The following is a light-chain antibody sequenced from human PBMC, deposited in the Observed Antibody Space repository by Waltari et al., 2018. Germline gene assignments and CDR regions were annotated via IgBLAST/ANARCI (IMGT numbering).Light chain of an antibody. CDR2: WSS. CDR3: QQCYTSPDT. V-gene: IGKV4-1*01. Sequence: IVLTQSPAAVAVSLRWRATINCKSSPSVLSSSNNKNYLGWYQQKPGQPPKLLISWSSARESEVPDRFSGSGSGTDFTLTISSLQAEDVAVYYCQQCYTSPDTCDQGTKLEIK. J-gene: IGKJ2*01. CDR1: PSVLSSSNNKNY.